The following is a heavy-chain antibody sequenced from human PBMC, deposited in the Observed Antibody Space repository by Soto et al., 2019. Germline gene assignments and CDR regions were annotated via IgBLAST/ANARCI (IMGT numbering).Heavy chain of an antibody. CDR1: GYTFTSYD. V-gene: IGHV1-8*01. J-gene: IGHJ3*02. CDR2: MNPNSGNT. Sequence: ASVKVSCKASGYTFTSYDINWVRQATGQGLEWMGWMNPNSGNTGYAQKFQGRVTMTRNTSISTAYMELSSLRSEDAAVYYCARGRTLLYYDSSGCYHPPDAFDIWGQGTMVTVSS. D-gene: IGHD3-22*01. CDR3: ARGRTLLYYDSSGCYHPPDAFDI.